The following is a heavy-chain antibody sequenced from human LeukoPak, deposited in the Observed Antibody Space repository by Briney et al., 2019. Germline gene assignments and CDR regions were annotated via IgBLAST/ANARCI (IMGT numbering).Heavy chain of an antibody. D-gene: IGHD3-3*01. V-gene: IGHV3-21*01. CDR3: ARAGGSGYYTYFDY. Sequence: GGSLRPSCAASGFTFSSYSMNWVRQAPGKGLEWVSFISSSSSYIYYADSVKGRFTISRDNAKNSLYLQMNSLRAEDTAVYYCARAGGSGYYTYFDYWGQGTLVTVSS. CDR1: GFTFSSYS. CDR2: ISSSSSYI. J-gene: IGHJ4*02.